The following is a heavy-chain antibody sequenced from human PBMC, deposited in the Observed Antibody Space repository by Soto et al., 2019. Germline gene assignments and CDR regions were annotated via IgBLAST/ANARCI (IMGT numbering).Heavy chain of an antibody. V-gene: IGHV3-48*02. D-gene: IGHD3-3*01. Sequence: EVMLVESGGGLVQPGGSLRLSCVASGFTFSKFSMNWVRQAPGKGLEWLSNISGSGYTTYYADAVKGGFTISSDNSKNSLFLQMGSLRDADTSLYYCASGDDSSWFDPWGQGILVSVSS. CDR1: GFTFSKFS. CDR2: ISGSGYTT. J-gene: IGHJ5*02. CDR3: ASGDDSSWFDP.